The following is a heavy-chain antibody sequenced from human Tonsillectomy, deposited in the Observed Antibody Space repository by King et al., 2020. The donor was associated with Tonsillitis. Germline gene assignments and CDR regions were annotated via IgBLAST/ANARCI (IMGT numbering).Heavy chain of an antibody. D-gene: IGHD4-23*01. Sequence: VQLVESGGGLVKPGGSLRLSCAASGFTFSSYGMNWVRQAPGKGLEWVSSITSSSSYIYYADSVKGRFTISRDNAKNSLYLQMNSLRAEDTAVYYCARDYPPYGDYDYGANSGAFDIWGQGTMVTVSS. CDR1: GFTFSSYG. CDR3: ARDYPPYGDYDYGANSGAFDI. CDR2: ITSSSSYI. V-gene: IGHV3-21*01. J-gene: IGHJ3*02.